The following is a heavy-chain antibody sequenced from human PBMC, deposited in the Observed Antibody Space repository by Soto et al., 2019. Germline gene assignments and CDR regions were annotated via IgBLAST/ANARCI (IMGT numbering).Heavy chain of an antibody. CDR1: GYTFTGYY. CDR2: INPNSGGT. D-gene: IGHD3-22*01. J-gene: IGHJ6*02. Sequence: ASVKVSCKASGYTFTGYYMHWVRQAPGQGLEWMGWINPNSGGTNYAQKFQGRVTMTRDTSISTAYMELSRLRSDDTAVYYCARVSPYYYDSSGYHYYYGMDVWGQGTTVTVSS. CDR3: ARVSPYYYDSSGYHYYYGMDV. V-gene: IGHV1-2*02.